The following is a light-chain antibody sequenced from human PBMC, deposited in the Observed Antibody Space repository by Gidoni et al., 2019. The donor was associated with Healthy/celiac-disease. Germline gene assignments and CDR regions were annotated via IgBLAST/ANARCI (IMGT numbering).Light chain of an antibody. J-gene: IGLJ1*01. Sequence: SALTQPAPASGSPGPSSTISCPGTSSDVGSYNLVSWYQQHPGKAPKLMIYEVSKRPSGVSNRCSGSKSGNTASLTISGLQAEDEADYYCCSYAGSSTFYVFGTGTKVTVL. V-gene: IGLV2-23*02. CDR3: CSYAGSSTFYV. CDR1: SSDVGSYNL. CDR2: EVS.